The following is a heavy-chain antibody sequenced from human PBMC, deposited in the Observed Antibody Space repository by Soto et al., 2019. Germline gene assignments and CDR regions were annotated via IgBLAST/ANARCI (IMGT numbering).Heavy chain of an antibody. CDR3: ARGGGGGLFEH. Sequence: PVGSLRLSCATSGFPFSDYYMSWIRQAPGKGLEWLSHISPKSTYRNYADSVKGRFTISRDNTKSSLFLQMNSLGVEDTAVYYCARGGGGGLFEHCGQRVLLTVSS. D-gene: IGHD2-21*01. CDR2: ISPKSTYR. J-gene: IGHJ4*02. CDR1: GFPFSDYY. V-gene: IGHV3-11*06.